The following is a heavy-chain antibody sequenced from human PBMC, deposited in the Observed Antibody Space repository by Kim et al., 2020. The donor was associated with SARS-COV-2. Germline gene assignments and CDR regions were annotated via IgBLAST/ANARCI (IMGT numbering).Heavy chain of an antibody. CDR1: GFTFSSYS. D-gene: IGHD3-10*01. CDR2: ISGNGSAI. J-gene: IGHJ4*02. V-gene: IGHV3-48*02. Sequence: GGSLRLSCAASGFTFSSYSMNWVRQVPGKGLECISYISGNGSAISYPDSVKGRFTISRDKAKKLLYLQMNSLRDEDTAVYYCASDTRGSETYPKRGEYGGQRPGVPVLS. CDR3: ASDTRGSETYPKRGEY.